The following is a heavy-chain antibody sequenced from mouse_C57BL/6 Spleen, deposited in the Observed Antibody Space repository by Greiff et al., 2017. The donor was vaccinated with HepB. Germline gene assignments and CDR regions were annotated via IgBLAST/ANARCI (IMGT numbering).Heavy chain of an antibody. V-gene: IGHV7-1*01. D-gene: IGHD2-12*01. Sequence: EVHLVESGGGLVQSGRSLRLSCATSGFTFSDFYMEWVRQAPGKGLEWIAASRNKANDYTTEYSASVKGRFIVSRDTSQSILYLQMNALRAEDTASYYCARGYPGPDWYFDVWGTGTTVTVSS. CDR2: SRNKANDYTT. CDR1: GFTFSDFY. J-gene: IGHJ1*03. CDR3: ARGYPGPDWYFDV.